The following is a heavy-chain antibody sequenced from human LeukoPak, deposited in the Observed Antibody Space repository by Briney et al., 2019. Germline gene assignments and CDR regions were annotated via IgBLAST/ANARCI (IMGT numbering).Heavy chain of an antibody. CDR1: GYTFTSYY. J-gene: IGHJ6*02. V-gene: IGHV1-46*01. CDR3: ATPPRGYYGMDV. D-gene: IGHD1-14*01. CDR2: INPSGGST. Sequence: ASVKVSCKASGYTFTSYYMHWVRQAPGQGLEWMGIINPSGGSTSYAQKFQGRVTMTRDTSTSTVYMELSSLRSEDTAVYYCATPPRGYYGMDVWGQGTTVTVSS.